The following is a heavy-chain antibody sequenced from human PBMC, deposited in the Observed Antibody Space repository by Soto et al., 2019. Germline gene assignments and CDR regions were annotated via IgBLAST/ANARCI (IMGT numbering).Heavy chain of an antibody. V-gene: IGHV1-2*02. J-gene: IGHJ4*02. CDR3: ARSVSFITPRPDY. Sequence: ASVKVSCKASGYTFTDYYLHWVRQAPGQGLECMGWINHNNGDTNYAQKFQGRVTMTRDTSISTAYMEVSRLRSDDTAVYYCARSVSFITPRPDYWGQGTLVTVSS. CDR1: GYTFTDYY. D-gene: IGHD6-6*01. CDR2: INHNNGDT.